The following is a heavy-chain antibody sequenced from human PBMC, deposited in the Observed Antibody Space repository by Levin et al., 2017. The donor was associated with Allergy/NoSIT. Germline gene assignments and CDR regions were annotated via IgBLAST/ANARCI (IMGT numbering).Heavy chain of an antibody. J-gene: IGHJ4*02. CDR1: GFTFSSYA. Sequence: GESLKISCAASGFTFSSYAMSWVRQAPGKGLEWVSAISGSGGSTYYADSVKGRFTISRDNSKNTLYLQMNSLRAEDTAVYYCAKDLAWDGLVPAARVYWGQGTLVTVSS. D-gene: IGHD2-2*01. V-gene: IGHV3-23*01. CDR3: AKDLAWDGLVPAARVY. CDR2: ISGSGGST.